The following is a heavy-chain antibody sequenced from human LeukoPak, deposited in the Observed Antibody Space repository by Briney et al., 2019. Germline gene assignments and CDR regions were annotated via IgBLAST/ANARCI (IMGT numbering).Heavy chain of an antibody. Sequence: GGSLRLSCAASGFTFSNYWMSWVRQAPGKGLQWVANIKQDGSEKYYVDSVKGRFTISRDNAKKSLYLQMNSLRAEDTAVYYCARVGIAAAMSRDAFDIWGQGTMVTVSS. CDR2: IKQDGSEK. CDR3: ARVGIAAAMSRDAFDI. J-gene: IGHJ3*02. CDR1: GFTFSNYW. V-gene: IGHV3-7*01. D-gene: IGHD6-13*01.